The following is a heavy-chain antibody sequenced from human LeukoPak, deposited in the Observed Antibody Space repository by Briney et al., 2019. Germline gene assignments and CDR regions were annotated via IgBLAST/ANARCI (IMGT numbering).Heavy chain of an antibody. CDR2: INPNSGGT. CDR1: GYTFTGYY. Sequence: ASVKVSCKASGYTFTGYYMHWVRQAPGQGLEWMGRINPNSGGTNYAQKFQGRVTMTRDTSTSTVYMELSSLRSEDTAVYYCARTRYYGDYGFEMDVWGKGTTVTVSS. J-gene: IGHJ6*04. CDR3: ARTRYYGDYGFEMDV. D-gene: IGHD4-17*01. V-gene: IGHV1-2*06.